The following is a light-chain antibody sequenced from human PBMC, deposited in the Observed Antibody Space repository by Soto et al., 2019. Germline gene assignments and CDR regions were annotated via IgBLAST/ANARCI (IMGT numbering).Light chain of an antibody. V-gene: IGLV2-14*01. CDR2: EVS. CDR3: SSYTSSSTQV. Sequence: QSALTQPASVSGSPGKSINISCTGTSSDVGGYNYVSWYQQHPGKAPKLMIYEVSNRPSGVSNRFSGSKSGNTASLTISGLQAEDEADYYCSSYTSSSTQVVGNGTKVTVL. J-gene: IGLJ1*01. CDR1: SSDVGGYNY.